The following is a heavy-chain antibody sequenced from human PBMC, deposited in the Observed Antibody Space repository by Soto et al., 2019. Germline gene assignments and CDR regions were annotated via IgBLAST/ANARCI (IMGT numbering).Heavy chain of an antibody. J-gene: IGHJ5*02. CDR1: GYTFTSYD. V-gene: IGHV1-8*01. CDR3: ARGLFTRGVNWFDP. D-gene: IGHD3-10*01. Sequence: QVQLVQSGAEVKKPGASVKVSCKASGYTFTSYDINWVRQATGQGLEWMGWMNPNSGNTGYAQKFQGRVTMTRNTSISTAYMELSSLRSADTAVYYCARGLFTRGVNWFDPWGQGTLVTVSS. CDR2: MNPNSGNT.